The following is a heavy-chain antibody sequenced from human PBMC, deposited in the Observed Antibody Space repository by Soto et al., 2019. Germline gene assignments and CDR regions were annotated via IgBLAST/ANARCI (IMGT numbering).Heavy chain of an antibody. D-gene: IGHD6-25*01. CDR2: MNPYNGNT. V-gene: IGHV1-8*01. Sequence: ASVKVSCKASGYTFTTYDIHWVRQVTGQGLEWMGWMNPYNGNTGSTQKFQGRVTMTRNTSISTVYMELTSLRFEDTAVYYCARRKERSGPHYFDYWGQGSLVTVSS. CDR1: GYTFTTYD. CDR3: ARRKERSGPHYFDY. J-gene: IGHJ4*02.